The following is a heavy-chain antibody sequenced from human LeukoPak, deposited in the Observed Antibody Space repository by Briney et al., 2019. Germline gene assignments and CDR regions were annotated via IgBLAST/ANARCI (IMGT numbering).Heavy chain of an antibody. V-gene: IGHV4-39*07. J-gene: IGHJ3*02. CDR3: ARATYYYDSSGYWTLEFDFDI. CDR2: IYHSGST. Sequence: SETLSLTCTVSGGSISSSSYYWGWIRQPPGKGLEWIGSIYHSGSTYYNPSLKSRVTISVDTSKNQFSLKLSSVTAADTAVYYCARATYYYDSSGYWTLEFDFDIWGQGTMVTVSS. CDR1: GGSISSSSYY. D-gene: IGHD3-22*01.